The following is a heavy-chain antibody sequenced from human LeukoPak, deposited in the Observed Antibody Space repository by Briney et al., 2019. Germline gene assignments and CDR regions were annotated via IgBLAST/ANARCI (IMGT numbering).Heavy chain of an antibody. CDR3: AREDYGGSGSSLGNLDY. D-gene: IGHD3-10*01. CDR1: GFTFTNYH. Sequence: WGSVSLSCSASGFTFTNYHIHRVRQAPGKGLEGVAVISYDVITKYYADSVKGRFTLSRDNSKNILFLQMDSLRAEDTAVYFCAREDYGGSGSSLGNLDYWGQGTLVTVSS. V-gene: IGHV3-30-3*01. CDR2: ISYDVITK. J-gene: IGHJ4*02.